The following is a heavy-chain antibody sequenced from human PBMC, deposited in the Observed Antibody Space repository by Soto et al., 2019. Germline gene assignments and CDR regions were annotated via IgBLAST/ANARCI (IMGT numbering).Heavy chain of an antibody. Sequence: GESLKISCKGSGYSFTSYWIGWVRQMPGKGLEWMGIIYPGDSDTRYSPSFQGQVTISADKSISTAYLQWSSLKASDTAMYYCARAYDSSGYYYKTFDYWGQGTLVTVSS. V-gene: IGHV5-51*01. CDR3: ARAYDSSGYYYKTFDY. CDR1: GYSFTSYW. J-gene: IGHJ4*02. CDR2: IYPGDSDT. D-gene: IGHD3-22*01.